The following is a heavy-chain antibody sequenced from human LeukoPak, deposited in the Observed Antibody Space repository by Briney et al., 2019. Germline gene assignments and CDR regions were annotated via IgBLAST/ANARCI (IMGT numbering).Heavy chain of an antibody. Sequence: GGSLRLSCAASGFTFSNAWMSWVRQAPGKGLEWVGRIKSKTDGGTTDYAAPVKGRFTISRDDSKNTLYLQMNSLKTEDTAVYYCTIDRYDFWSGYYVWGQGTLVTVSS. D-gene: IGHD3-3*01. CDR1: GFTFSNAW. V-gene: IGHV3-15*01. J-gene: IGHJ4*02. CDR2: IKSKTDGGTT. CDR3: TIDRYDFWSGYYV.